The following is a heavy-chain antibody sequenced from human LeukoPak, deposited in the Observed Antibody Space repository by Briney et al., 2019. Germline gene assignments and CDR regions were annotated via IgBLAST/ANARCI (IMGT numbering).Heavy chain of an antibody. D-gene: IGHD3-3*01. J-gene: IGHJ4*02. CDR1: GGSISSYY. Sequence: PSETLSLTCTVSGGSISSYYWSWIRQPPGKGLEWIGYIYYSGSTNYNPSLKSRVTISVDTSKNQFSLKLSSVTAADTAVYYCARGRFLEWLMEWGQGTLVTVSS. V-gene: IGHV4-59*01. CDR3: ARGRFLEWLME. CDR2: IYYSGST.